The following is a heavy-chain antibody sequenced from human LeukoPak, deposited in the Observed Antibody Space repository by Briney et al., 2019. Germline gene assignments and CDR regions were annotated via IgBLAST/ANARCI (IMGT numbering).Heavy chain of an antibody. CDR1: GFTFSDYY. Sequence: SGGSLRLSCAASGFTFSDYYMSWIRQAPGKGLEWVSYISSSGSTIYYADSVKGRFTISRDNAKNSLYLQMNSLRAEDTAVYYCARVVVVVAGDAFDIRGQGTMVTVSS. J-gene: IGHJ3*02. CDR3: ARVVVVVAGDAFDI. CDR2: ISSSGSTI. D-gene: IGHD2-15*01. V-gene: IGHV3-11*04.